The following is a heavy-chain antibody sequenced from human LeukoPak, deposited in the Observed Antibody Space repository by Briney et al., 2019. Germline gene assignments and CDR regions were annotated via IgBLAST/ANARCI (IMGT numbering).Heavy chain of an antibody. CDR3: ATPPTVTRNY. CDR1: GFTFSSCA. J-gene: IGHJ4*02. D-gene: IGHD4-17*01. V-gene: IGHV3-23*01. Sequence: GGSLRLSCEASGFTFSSCAMSWVRQAPGKGLEWVSSISASGGRTYHADSVKGRFTISRDNSKNTLYLQMNSLRAEDTAVYFCATPPTVTRNYWGQGILVTVSS. CDR2: ISASGGRT.